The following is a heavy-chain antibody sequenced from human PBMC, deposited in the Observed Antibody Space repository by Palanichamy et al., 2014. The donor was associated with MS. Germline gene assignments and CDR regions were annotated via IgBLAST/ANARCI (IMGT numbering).Heavy chain of an antibody. CDR2: IIPIFGIA. CDR3: ARLGSHNPVYSNRSDY. CDR1: GGTFSSYA. Sequence: QVQLVQSGAEVKKPGSSVKVSCKASGGTFSSYAISWVRQAPGQGLEWMGRIIPIFGIANYAQKFQGRVTITADKSTSTAYMELSSLRSEDTAVYYCARLGSHNPVYSNRSDYWGQGTLVTVSS. D-gene: IGHD4-11*01. V-gene: IGHV1-69*04. J-gene: IGHJ4*02.